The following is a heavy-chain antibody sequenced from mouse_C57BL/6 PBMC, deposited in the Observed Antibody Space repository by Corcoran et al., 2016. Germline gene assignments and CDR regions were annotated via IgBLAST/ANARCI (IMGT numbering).Heavy chain of an antibody. CDR3: ARDYGSSPYWYFDV. J-gene: IGHJ1*03. D-gene: IGHD1-1*01. CDR2: INTYSGVP. CDR1: GYTFTTYG. V-gene: IGHV9-3*01. Sequence: QIQLVQSGPELKKPGETVKISCKASGYTFTTYGMSWVKQAPGKGLKWMGWINTYSGVPTYADDFKGRFAFSLETSASTAYLQINNPKNEDTATYFCARDYGSSPYWYFDVWGTGTTVTVSS.